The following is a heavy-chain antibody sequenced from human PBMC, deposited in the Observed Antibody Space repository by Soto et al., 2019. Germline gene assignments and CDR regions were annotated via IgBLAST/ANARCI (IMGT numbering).Heavy chain of an antibody. J-gene: IGHJ6*02. V-gene: IGHV4-59*01. Sequence: QVQLQESGPGLVKPSETLSLTCTVYGVSISSYHCSWIRKPPGNGLEWIGYIYYSGITNYNPSLKRRFTRSVDTSNNQFSLKLSSVNAADTVVYYCARDFHFGDQDPYYYYGMDVWGQGTTVTVSS. D-gene: IGHD4-17*01. CDR3: ARDFHFGDQDPYYYYGMDV. CDR2: IYYSGIT. CDR1: GVSISSYH.